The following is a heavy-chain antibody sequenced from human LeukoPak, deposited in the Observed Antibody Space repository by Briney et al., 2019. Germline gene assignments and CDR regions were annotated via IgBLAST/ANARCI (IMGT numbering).Heavy chain of an antibody. V-gene: IGHV3-21*01. CDR3: AREFWSGYYSSDY. CDR1: GFTFSSYS. CDR2: ISRSSSYI. J-gene: IGHJ4*02. D-gene: IGHD3-3*01. Sequence: GGSLRLSCAASGFTFSSYSMNWVRQAPGKGLEWVSSISRSSSYIYYADSVKGRFTISRDNAKNSLYLQMNSLRAEDTAVYYCAREFWSGYYSSDYWGQGTLVTVSS.